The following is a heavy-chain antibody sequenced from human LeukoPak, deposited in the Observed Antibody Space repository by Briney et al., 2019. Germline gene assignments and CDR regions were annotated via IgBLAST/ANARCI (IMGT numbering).Heavy chain of an antibody. J-gene: IGHJ4*02. CDR1: GGSIITTYY. Sequence: PSETLSLTCTVSGGSIITTYYWSWIRQPPGKGLEWIGYIYYTGSTSYNPSLKSRVTISVDTSKNQFSLKLTSVTAADTAVYYCARGGGATRIDYWGQGTLVTVSS. CDR3: ARGGGATRIDY. V-gene: IGHV4-59*12. D-gene: IGHD5-12*01. CDR2: IYYTGST.